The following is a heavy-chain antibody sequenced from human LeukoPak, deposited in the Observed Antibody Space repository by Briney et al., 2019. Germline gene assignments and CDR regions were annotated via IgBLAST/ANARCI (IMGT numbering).Heavy chain of an antibody. J-gene: IGHJ4*02. D-gene: IGHD3-16*02. CDR2: ISGSGGST. CDR3: ADGGELSSFDY. V-gene: IGHV3-23*01. Sequence: GGSLRLSCAASGFTFSSYAMSWVRQAPGKGLEWVSAISGSGGSTYYADSVKGRFTISRDNSKNTLYLLMNSLRAEDTAVYYCADGGELSSFDYWGQGTLVTVSS. CDR1: GFTFSSYA.